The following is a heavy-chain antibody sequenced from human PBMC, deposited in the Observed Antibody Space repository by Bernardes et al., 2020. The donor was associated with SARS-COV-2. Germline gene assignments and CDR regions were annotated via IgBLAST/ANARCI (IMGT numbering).Heavy chain of an antibody. CDR2: IYYSGST. V-gene: IGHV4-30-4*01. CDR1: GGSISSGDYY. CDR3: ARDGAYGDYEGADWFDP. Sequence: SETLSLTCTVSGGSISSGDYYWSWIRQPPGKGLEWIGYIYYSGSTYYNPSLKSRVTISVDTSKNQFSLKLSSVTAADTAVYYCARDGAYGDYEGADWFDPWGQGTLVTVSS. D-gene: IGHD4-17*01. J-gene: IGHJ5*02.